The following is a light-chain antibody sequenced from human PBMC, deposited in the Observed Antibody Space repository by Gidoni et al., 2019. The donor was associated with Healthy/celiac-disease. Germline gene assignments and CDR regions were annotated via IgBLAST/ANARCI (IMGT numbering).Light chain of an antibody. CDR3: QQYGSSPPYT. CDR1: QSVSSSY. V-gene: IGKV3-20*01. CDR2: GAS. Sequence: EIVLTQSPGTLSLSQGERATLSCRASQSVSSSYLAWYQQKPGQDPRLLIYGASSRATGIPDRFSGSGSGTDFTLTISRLEPEDFAVYYCQQYGSSPPYTFGQGTKLEIK. J-gene: IGKJ2*01.